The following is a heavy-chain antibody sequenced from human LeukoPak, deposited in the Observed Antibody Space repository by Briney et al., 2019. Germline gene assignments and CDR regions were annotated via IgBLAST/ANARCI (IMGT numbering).Heavy chain of an antibody. J-gene: IGHJ4*02. CDR3: ARHRVRPYYFDY. D-gene: IGHD3-10*01. CDR1: GGSFSGYY. Sequence: PSETLSLTCAVYGGSFSGYYWSWIRQPPGKGLEWIGEINHSGSTNYNPSLKSRVTISVDTSKNQFSLKLSSVTAADTAVYYCARHRVRPYYFDYWGQGTLVTVSS. CDR2: INHSGST. V-gene: IGHV4-34*01.